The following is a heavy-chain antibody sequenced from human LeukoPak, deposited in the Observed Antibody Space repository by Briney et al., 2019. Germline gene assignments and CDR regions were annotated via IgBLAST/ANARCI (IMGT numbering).Heavy chain of an antibody. CDR1: GFTFSSYE. J-gene: IGHJ4*02. CDR2: IGTSGSTI. Sequence: GGSLRLSCAAPGFTFSSYEMNWARQAPGKGLEWVSYIGTSGSTIYYADSVKGRFTISRDNAKNSLYLQMNSLRAEDTAVYYCARVFGGAAFLFDYWGQGTLVTVSS. D-gene: IGHD1-26*01. CDR3: ARVFGGAAFLFDY. V-gene: IGHV3-48*03.